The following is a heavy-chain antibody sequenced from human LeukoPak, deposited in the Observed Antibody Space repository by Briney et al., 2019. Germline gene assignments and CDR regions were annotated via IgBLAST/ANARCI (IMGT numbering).Heavy chain of an antibody. V-gene: IGHV4-59*01. CDR1: GCSISSYY. CDR3: ARAYSGGYSYFDH. Sequence: SETLSLTCTVSGCSISSYYWSWIRQPPGKGLEWIGYIYYSGSTNYNPSLKSRVTISVDTSKNQFFLILSSVSAADTAVYYCARAYSGGYSYFDHWGQGTLVTVSS. D-gene: IGHD1-26*01. J-gene: IGHJ4*02. CDR2: IYYSGST.